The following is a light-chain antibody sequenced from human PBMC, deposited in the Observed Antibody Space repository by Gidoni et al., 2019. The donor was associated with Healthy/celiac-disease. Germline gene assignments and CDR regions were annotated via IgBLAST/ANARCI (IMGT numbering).Light chain of an antibody. CDR1: SGHSSYA. CDR2: LNSDGSH. CDR3: QTWGTGIVV. Sequence: QLVLTQSPSASPSLGPSVKLTCTLSSGHSSYAIAWHQQQPEKGPRYLMKLNSDGSHSKGDGIPDRFSGSSSGAERYLTISSLQSEDEADYYCQTWGTGIVVFGGGTKLTVL. J-gene: IGLJ2*01. V-gene: IGLV4-69*01.